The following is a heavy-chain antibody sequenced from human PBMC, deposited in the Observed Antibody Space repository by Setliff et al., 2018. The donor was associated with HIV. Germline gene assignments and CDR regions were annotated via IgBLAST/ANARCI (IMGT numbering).Heavy chain of an antibody. CDR3: ATVPPSGTYLDY. J-gene: IGHJ4*02. CDR2: IIPSGTT. D-gene: IGHD3-10*01. CDR1: GDSVTSKSYS. Sequence: SETLSLTCDVSGDSVTSKSYSWTWIRQPPGKGLEWMGYIIPSGTTYYSPSLKSRLAISIDKSMNHFSLTLSSVTVADTAVYYCATVPPSGTYLDYWGPGMLVTVSS. V-gene: IGHV4-30-2*01.